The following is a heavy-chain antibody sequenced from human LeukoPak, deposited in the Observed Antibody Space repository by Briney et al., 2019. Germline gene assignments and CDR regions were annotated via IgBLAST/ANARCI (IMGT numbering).Heavy chain of an antibody. CDR3: ARDRGFEYFDY. CDR2: ISSSSSYI. CDR1: GFTFSSYS. J-gene: IGHJ4*02. Sequence: GGSLRLSCAASGFTFSSYSMNWVRQAPGKGLEWVSSISSSSSYIYYADSVKGRFTIFRDNAKNSLYLQMNSLRAEDTAVYYCARDRGFEYFDYWGRGTLVTVSS. V-gene: IGHV3-21*01.